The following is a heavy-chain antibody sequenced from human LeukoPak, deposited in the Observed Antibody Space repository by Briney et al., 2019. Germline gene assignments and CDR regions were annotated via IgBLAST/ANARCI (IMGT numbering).Heavy chain of an antibody. CDR3: ARHPQGLGLDI. CDR2: IYPGDSDT. J-gene: IGHJ3*02. Sequence: GGSLVISWQGSGYIFTSYWIGWVRPMPGKGLEWMGIIYPGDSDTRYSPSFQGQVTISADKSISTASLQWSSVKASDTAMHYCARHPQGLGLDIWGQGTMVTVSS. V-gene: IGHV5-51*01. CDR1: GYIFTSYW. D-gene: IGHD3-16*01.